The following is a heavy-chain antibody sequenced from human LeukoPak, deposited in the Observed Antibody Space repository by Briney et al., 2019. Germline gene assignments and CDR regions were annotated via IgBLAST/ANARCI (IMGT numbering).Heavy chain of an antibody. CDR1: GFTFRSYS. V-gene: IGHV3-21*01. CDR3: ASRGEGYHIYRRRRAGLAGDCSGSACARTYF. J-gene: IGHJ1*01. CDR2: ISGSSSYI. Sequence: GGSLRLSCAASGFTFRSYSMSWVRQAPGKGLECVSSISGSSSYIYYADSVKGRFTISRDNAKNSLYLQMNSLRAEDTAVYYWASRGEGYHIYRRRRAGLAGDCSGSACARTYF. D-gene: IGHD2-21*02.